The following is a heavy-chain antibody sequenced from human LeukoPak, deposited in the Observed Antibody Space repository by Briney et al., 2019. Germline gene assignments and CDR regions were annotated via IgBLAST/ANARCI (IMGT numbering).Heavy chain of an antibody. CDR1: GYTFTSYG. CDR3: ARSPYGDYDFFDY. Sequence: GASVKVSCKASGYTFTSYGISWVRQAPGQGLEWMGIINPSGGSTSYAQKFQGRVAMTRDTSTSTVYMELSSLRSEDTAVYYCARSPYGDYDFFDYWGQGTLVTVSS. D-gene: IGHD4-17*01. J-gene: IGHJ4*02. V-gene: IGHV1-46*01. CDR2: INPSGGST.